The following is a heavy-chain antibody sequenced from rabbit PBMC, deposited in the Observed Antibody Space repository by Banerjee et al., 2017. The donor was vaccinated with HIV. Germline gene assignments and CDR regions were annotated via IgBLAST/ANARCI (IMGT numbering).Heavy chain of an antibody. Sequence: EESGGDLVKPEGSLTLTCTASGFSFSSNYWICWVRQAPGKGLEWIACIYTGEGNTYYASWAKGRFTISKTSSTTVTLQMTSLTAADTATYFCARGQYVYTADYFNLWGPGTLVTVS. D-gene: IGHD1-1*01. V-gene: IGHV1S45*01. J-gene: IGHJ4*01. CDR3: ARGQYVYTADYFNL. CDR2: IYTGEGNT. CDR1: GFSFSSNYW.